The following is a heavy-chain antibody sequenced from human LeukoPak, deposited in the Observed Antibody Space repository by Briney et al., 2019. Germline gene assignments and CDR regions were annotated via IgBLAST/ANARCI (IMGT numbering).Heavy chain of an antibody. CDR1: GFTFSDFW. J-gene: IGHJ4*02. CDR2: IKQDGSEK. Sequence: GGSVRLSCAASGFTFSDFWMNWVRQAPGKGLEWEASIKQDGSEKYYVDSVKGRFSISRDNAKNSLHLQMNSLRAEDTAVYYCARDHTVDGLVFDYWGQGILVTVSS. V-gene: IGHV3-7*01. CDR3: ARDHTVDGLVFDY. D-gene: IGHD6-19*01.